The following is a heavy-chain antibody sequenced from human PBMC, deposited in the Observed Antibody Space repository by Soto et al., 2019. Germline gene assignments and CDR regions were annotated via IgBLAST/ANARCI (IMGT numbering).Heavy chain of an antibody. CDR3: ARGYCSSTSYRRSYWYFDL. V-gene: IGHV1-69*02. Sequence: QVQLVQSGAEVKKPGSSVKVSCKASGGTFSSYTISWVRQAPGQGLEWMGRIIPILGIANYAQKFQGRVTITADKSTSTAYMELSSLRSEDTAVYYCARGYCSSTSYRRSYWYFDLWGRGTLVTVSS. CDR2: IIPILGIA. D-gene: IGHD2-2*01. J-gene: IGHJ2*01. CDR1: GGTFSSYT.